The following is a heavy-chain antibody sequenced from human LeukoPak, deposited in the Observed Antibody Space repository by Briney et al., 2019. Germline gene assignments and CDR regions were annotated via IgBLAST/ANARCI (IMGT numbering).Heavy chain of an antibody. CDR1: GYTFSDYY. CDR2: ITPNSGGT. CDR3: ARDIGIVGATIFDY. D-gene: IGHD1-26*01. J-gene: IGHJ4*02. V-gene: IGHV1-2*02. Sequence: ASVKVSCKASGYTFSDYYIHWVRQAPGQGLEWMGWITPNSGGTKYSQKFQGRVTMTRDTSINTDYMELSRLRSDDTVVYYCARDIGIVGATIFDYWGQGTLVTVSS.